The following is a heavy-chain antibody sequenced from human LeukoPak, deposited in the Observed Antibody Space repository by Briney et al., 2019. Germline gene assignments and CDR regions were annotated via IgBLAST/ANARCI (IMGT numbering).Heavy chain of an antibody. J-gene: IGHJ4*02. CDR2: ISHDGNRQ. Sequence: GRSLRLSCATSGFTLSIYAMHWVRQAPGKGLEWVATISHDGNRQYYADSVKGRFTVSRDNAKKSLYLQMNSLRAEDTAVYYCAREGATAGSGYYFDYWGQGSLVTVSS. CDR3: AREGATAGSGYYFDY. V-gene: IGHV3-30-3*01. CDR1: GFTLSIYA. D-gene: IGHD6-13*01.